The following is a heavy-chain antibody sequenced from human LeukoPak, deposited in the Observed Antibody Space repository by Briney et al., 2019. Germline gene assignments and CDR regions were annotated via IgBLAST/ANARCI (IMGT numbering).Heavy chain of an antibody. D-gene: IGHD3-10*01. CDR3: AREANYYGSGSYFEGTFDY. V-gene: IGHV4-59*01. CDR2: IYHNGLT. Sequence: SETLSLTCTVSGGSISSYYWSWIRQSPGKGLEWIGYIYHNGLTNYNPSLKSRVTISIDTSKNEFSLKLTSVIAADTAVYYCAREANYYGSGSYFEGTFDYWGQGSLVTVSS. CDR1: GGSISSYY. J-gene: IGHJ4*02.